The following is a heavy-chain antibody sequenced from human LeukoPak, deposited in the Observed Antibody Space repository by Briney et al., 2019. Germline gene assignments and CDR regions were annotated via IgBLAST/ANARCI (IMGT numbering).Heavy chain of an antibody. CDR3: ARDQGPGAPSGMDV. CDR1: GFTFSSYS. V-gene: IGHV3-21*01. D-gene: IGHD7-27*01. CDR2: ISSSSSYI. Sequence: KAGGSLRLSCAASGFTFSSYSMNWVRQAPGKGLEWVSSISSSSSYIYYADSVKGRFTISRDNAKNSLYLQMNSLRAEDTAVYYCARDQGPGAPSGMDVWGKGTTVTVSS. J-gene: IGHJ6*01.